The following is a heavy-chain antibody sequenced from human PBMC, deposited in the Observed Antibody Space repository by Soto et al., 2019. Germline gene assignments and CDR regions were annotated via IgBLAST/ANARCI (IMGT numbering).Heavy chain of an antibody. CDR3: ARDKDFSLDY. Sequence: HPGGSLRLSCAASGFPFSTYSMNWVRQAPGKGLECLSYISRSGSTIYYADSVKGRFTISRDNAKNSLYLQMNSLRDEDTAVYYCARDKDFSLDYWGQGTLVTVSS. J-gene: IGHJ4*02. CDR1: GFPFSTYS. V-gene: IGHV3-48*02. CDR2: ISRSGSTI.